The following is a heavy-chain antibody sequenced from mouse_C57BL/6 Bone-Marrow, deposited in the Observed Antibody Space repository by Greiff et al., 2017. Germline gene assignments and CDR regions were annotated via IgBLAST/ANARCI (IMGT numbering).Heavy chain of an antibody. CDR1: GYPFTSYG. V-gene: IGHV1-81*01. CDR3: ARPYGSSYNY. D-gene: IGHD1-1*01. CDR2: IYPRSGNT. Sequence: QVQLQQSGAELARPGASVKLSCKASGYPFTSYGISWVKQRTGQGLEWIGEIYPRSGNTYYNEKFKGKATLTADKSSSTAYMELLSLTSEDSAVYFCARPYGSSYNYWGQGTTLTVSS. J-gene: IGHJ2*01.